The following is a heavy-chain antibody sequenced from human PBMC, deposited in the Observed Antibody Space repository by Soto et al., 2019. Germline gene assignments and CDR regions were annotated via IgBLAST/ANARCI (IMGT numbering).Heavy chain of an antibody. CDR2: INAGNGNT. Sequence: ASVKVSCKASGYTFTSYAMHWVRQAPGQRLEWMGWINAGNGNTKYSQKFQGRVTITRDTSASTAYMELSSLRSEDTAVYYCAREGTPYYDILTGYAYYYYGMDVWGQGTTVTVSS. J-gene: IGHJ6*02. CDR3: AREGTPYYDILTGYAYYYYGMDV. D-gene: IGHD3-9*01. CDR1: GYTFTSYA. V-gene: IGHV1-3*01.